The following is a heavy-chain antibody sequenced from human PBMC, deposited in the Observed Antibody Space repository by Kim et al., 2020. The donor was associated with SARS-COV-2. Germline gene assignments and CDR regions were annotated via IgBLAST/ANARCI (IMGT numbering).Heavy chain of an antibody. Sequence: GESLKISCKGSGYSFTNYWIGWVRQMPGEGLEWMGIIYPGDSDTRYSPSFHGQVTLSADKSISTAYLQWRSLKASDSAMYYCASLRDYGMDVWGQGTTVTVSS. CDR3: ASLRDYGMDV. V-gene: IGHV5-51*01. J-gene: IGHJ6*02. CDR2: IYPGDSDT. CDR1: GYSFTNYW.